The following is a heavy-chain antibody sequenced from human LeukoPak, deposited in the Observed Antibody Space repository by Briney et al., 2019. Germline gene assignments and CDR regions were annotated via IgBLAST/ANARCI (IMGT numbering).Heavy chain of an antibody. CDR2: INPSGGST. CDR1: GYTFTSYY. V-gene: IGHV1-46*01. CDR3: ARVSGIVGATQRGAFDI. Sequence: VASVKVSCKASGYTFTSYYMHWVGQAPGQGLEWMGIINPSGGSTSYAQKFQGRVTMTMDMSTSTVYMELSSLRSEDTAVYYCARVSGIVGATQRGAFDIWGQGTMVTVSS. J-gene: IGHJ3*02. D-gene: IGHD1-26*01.